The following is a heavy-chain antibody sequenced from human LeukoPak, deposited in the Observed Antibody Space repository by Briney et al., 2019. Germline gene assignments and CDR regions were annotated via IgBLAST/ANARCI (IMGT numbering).Heavy chain of an antibody. CDR3: ARLVLCGAGTMSWALFDY. CDR1: GGSISSSSYY. Sequence: SETLSLTCTVSGGSISSSSYYWGWIRQPPGKGLEWIGSIYYSGSTYYNPSLKSRVTISVDTSKNQFSLKLSSVTAADTAVYYCARLVLCGAGTMSWALFDYWGQGTLVTVSS. D-gene: IGHD6-13*01. J-gene: IGHJ4*02. CDR2: IYYSGST. V-gene: IGHV4-39*01.